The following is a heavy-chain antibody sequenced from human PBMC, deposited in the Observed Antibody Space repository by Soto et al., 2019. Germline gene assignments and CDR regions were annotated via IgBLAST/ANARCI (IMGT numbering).Heavy chain of an antibody. CDR2: IIPIFGTA. V-gene: IGHV1-69*13. J-gene: IGHJ3*02. CDR1: GGTFSSYA. D-gene: IGHD3-22*01. Sequence: ASVKVSCKASGGTFSSYAISWVRQAPGQGLEWMGGIIPIFGTANYAQKFQGRVTITADESTSTAYMELSSLRSEDTAVYYCARDLNYYDSSGYYYDAFDIWGQGTMVTVSS. CDR3: ARDLNYYDSSGYYYDAFDI.